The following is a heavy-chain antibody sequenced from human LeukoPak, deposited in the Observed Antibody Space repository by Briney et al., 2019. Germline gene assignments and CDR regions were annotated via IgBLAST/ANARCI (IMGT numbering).Heavy chain of an antibody. D-gene: IGHD5-12*01. V-gene: IGHV4-34*01. CDR2: INHSGST. J-gene: IGHJ4*02. CDR1: GGSFSGYY. Sequence: SETLSLTCAVYGGSFSGYYWSWVRQPPGKGLEWIGEINHSGSTNYNPSLKSRVTISVDTSKNQFSLKLSSVTAADTASSYCARRARRRIVATIGDYVDYQDIFDYWGQGTLVTVSS. CDR3: ARRARRRIVATIGDYVDYQDIFDY.